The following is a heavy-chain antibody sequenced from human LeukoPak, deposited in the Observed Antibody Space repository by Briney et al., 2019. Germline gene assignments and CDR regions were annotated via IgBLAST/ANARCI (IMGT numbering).Heavy chain of an antibody. V-gene: IGHV3-33*01. J-gene: IGHJ4*02. CDR1: GFTFSSSG. D-gene: IGHD6-19*01. CDR3: ARDRGGWTLGYYFDY. Sequence: PGRSLRLSCAASGFTFSSSGMHWVRLAPGKGLEWVTVIWYDGSNKYYADSVKGRFTISRDNSKNTLYLQMNSLRAEDTAVYYCARDRGGWTLGYYFDYWGQGTLVTVSS. CDR2: IWYDGSNK.